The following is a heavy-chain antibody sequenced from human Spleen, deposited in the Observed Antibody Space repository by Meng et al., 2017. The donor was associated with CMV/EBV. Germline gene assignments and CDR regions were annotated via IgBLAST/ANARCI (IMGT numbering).Heavy chain of an antibody. CDR3: AKRGEYSYGPYYFDY. Sequence: GESLKISCAASGFTFSDYYMSWVRQAPGKGLEWVSAIGGSGDSTYYADSVKGRFTISRDNSKNTLYLQMNSLRAEDTAVYYCAKRGEYSYGPYYFDYWGQGTLVTVSS. V-gene: IGHV3-23*01. D-gene: IGHD5-18*01. CDR1: GFTFSDYY. J-gene: IGHJ4*02. CDR2: IGGSGDST.